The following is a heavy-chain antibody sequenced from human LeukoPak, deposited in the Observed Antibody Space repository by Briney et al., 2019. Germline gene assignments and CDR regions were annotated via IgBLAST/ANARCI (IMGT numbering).Heavy chain of an antibody. J-gene: IGHJ4*02. CDR1: GFSLSTSGVG. CDR2: ISWDDDN. CDR3: AHTQTMVPFDY. V-gene: IGHV2-5*02. Sequence: SGPTLVKPTQTLTLTCTFSGFSLSTSGVGVGWIRQPPGKALEWLALISWDDDNRYSPSLKSRLTFTKDTSKNQVVLTMTNMDPVVTATYYCAHTQTMVPFDYWGQGTLVTVSS. D-gene: IGHD3-10*01.